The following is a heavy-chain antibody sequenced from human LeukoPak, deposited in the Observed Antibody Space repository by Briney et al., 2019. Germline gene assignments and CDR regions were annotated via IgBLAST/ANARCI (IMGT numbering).Heavy chain of an antibody. CDR1: GGSISSYY. CDR2: IYYSGST. CDR3: ARVVAAEALVFDY. J-gene: IGHJ4*02. D-gene: IGHD6-13*01. V-gene: IGHV4-59*01. Sequence: SGTLSLTCAVSGGSISSYYWSWIRQPPGKGLEWIGYIYYSGSTNYNPSLKSRVTISVDTSKNQFSLKLSSVTAADTAVYYCARVVAAEALVFDYWGQGTLVTVSS.